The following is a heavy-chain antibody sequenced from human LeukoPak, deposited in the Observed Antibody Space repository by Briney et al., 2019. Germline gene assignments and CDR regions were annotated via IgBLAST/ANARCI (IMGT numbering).Heavy chain of an antibody. V-gene: IGHV3-7*01. J-gene: IGHJ1*01. D-gene: IGHD6-19*01. Sequence: PGGSLRLSCAASGFTFSSYWMSWVRQAPGKGLEWVANIKQDGSEKYYVDSVKGRFTISRDNAKNSLYLQMNSLRAEDTAVYYCARDSQQWLVLAEYFQHWGQGTLVTVSS. CDR1: GFTFSSYW. CDR3: ARDSQQWLVLAEYFQH. CDR2: IKQDGSEK.